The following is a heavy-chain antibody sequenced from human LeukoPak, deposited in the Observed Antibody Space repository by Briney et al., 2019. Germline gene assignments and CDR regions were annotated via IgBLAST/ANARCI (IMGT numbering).Heavy chain of an antibody. D-gene: IGHD6-13*01. CDR1: GYTFTDYY. CDR3: ARDQQHLDFDY. CDR2: VNPNSAAT. J-gene: IGHJ4*02. Sequence: ASVKVSCKASGYTFTDYYMHWVRQATGQGLRWMGWVNPNSAATKYPQEFQASVTMTRDTSISTAYMELSGLRSDDTAVYYCARDQQHLDFDYWGQGTLVTVSS. V-gene: IGHV1-2*02.